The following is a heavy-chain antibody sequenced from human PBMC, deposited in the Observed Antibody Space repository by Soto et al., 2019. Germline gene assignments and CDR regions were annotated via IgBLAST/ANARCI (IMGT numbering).Heavy chain of an antibody. CDR3: ARIRMYGGSGSYYFDY. CDR1: GFSLSTSGMC. CDR2: IDWDDDK. V-gene: IGHV2-70*11. Sequence: SGPTLVNPTQTLTLTCTFSGFSLSTSGMCVSWIRQPPGKALEWLARIDWDDDKYYSTSLKTRLTISKDTSKNQVVLTMTNMDPVDTATYYCARIRMYGGSGSYYFDYWGQGTLVTVSS. D-gene: IGHD3-10*01. J-gene: IGHJ4*02.